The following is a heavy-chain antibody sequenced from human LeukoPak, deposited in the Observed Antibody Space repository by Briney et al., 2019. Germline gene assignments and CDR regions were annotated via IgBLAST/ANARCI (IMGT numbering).Heavy chain of an antibody. J-gene: IGHJ4*02. D-gene: IGHD6-6*01. Sequence: ASVKVSCKASGYTFTGYYMHWVRQAPGQGLEWMGWINPNSGGTNYAQKFQGRVTMTRDTSISTAYMELSSLRSEDMALYYCAREYSSSSLDCWGQGTLVTVSS. CDR1: GYTFTGYY. CDR3: AREYSSSSLDC. CDR2: INPNSGGT. V-gene: IGHV1-2*02.